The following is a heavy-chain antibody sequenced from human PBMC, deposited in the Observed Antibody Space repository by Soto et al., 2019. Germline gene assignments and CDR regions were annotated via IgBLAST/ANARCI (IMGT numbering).Heavy chain of an antibody. V-gene: IGHV3-30-3*01. CDR3: ARDRPYSSSPPRSYGMDV. D-gene: IGHD6-6*01. CDR2: ISYDGSNK. CDR1: GFTFSSYA. Sequence: PGGSLRLSCAASGFTFSSYAMHWVRQAPGKGLEWVAVISYDGSNKYYADSVKGRFTISRDNSKNTLYLQMNSLRAEDTAVYYCARDRPYSSSPPRSYGMDVWGQGTTVTVSS. J-gene: IGHJ6*02.